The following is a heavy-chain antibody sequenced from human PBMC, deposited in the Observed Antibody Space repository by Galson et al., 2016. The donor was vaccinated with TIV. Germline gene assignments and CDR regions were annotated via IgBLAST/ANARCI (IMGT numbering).Heavy chain of an antibody. CDR1: GFSLSHYD. J-gene: IGHJ4*02. V-gene: IGHV3-48*03. D-gene: IGHD3-22*01. CDR3: ARDRRGSSGSLYFDK. CDR2: ISTIGSNNK. Sequence: SLRLSCAASGFSLSHYDMSWVRQAPGKGLEWVAYISTIGSNNKYYADSVQGRCIMFRDSAKNSVYLQMDSLRVEDTAIYYCARDRRGSSGSLYFDKWGQGALITVSS.